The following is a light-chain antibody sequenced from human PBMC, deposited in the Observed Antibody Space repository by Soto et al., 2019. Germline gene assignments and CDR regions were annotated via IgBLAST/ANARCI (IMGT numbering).Light chain of an antibody. V-gene: IGKV3-20*01. J-gene: IGKJ5*01. CDR1: QSISNN. CDR3: QHYQSGHPIT. Sequence: EIVMTQSQATLCLSPVEGGTLXYRASQSISNNLVWYQQKPGQAPRLLISGASSRATGIPDRFTGSGSETSFTLTISRLEPEDFALYYCQHYQSGHPITFGQGTRLEI. CDR2: GAS.